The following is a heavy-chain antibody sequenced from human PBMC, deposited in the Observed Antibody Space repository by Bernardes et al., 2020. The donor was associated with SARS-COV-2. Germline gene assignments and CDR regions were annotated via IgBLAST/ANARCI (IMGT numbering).Heavy chain of an antibody. CDR1: GYTFTSYG. V-gene: IGHV1-18*01. D-gene: IGHD3-9*01. CDR3: ARDDYDWGFPLRLGL. Sequence: ASVKVSCKASGYTFTSYGISWVRQAPGQGLEWMGWISAYNGNTNYAQKLQGRVTMTTDTSTSTAYMELRSLRSDDTAVYYCARDDYDWGFPLRLGLWGQGTTVTVSS. J-gene: IGHJ6*02. CDR2: ISAYNGNT.